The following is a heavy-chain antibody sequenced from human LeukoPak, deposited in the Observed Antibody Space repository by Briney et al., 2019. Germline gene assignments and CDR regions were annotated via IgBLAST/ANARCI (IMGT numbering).Heavy chain of an antibody. CDR3: ARDEAIFGAGYYYGMDV. Sequence: SETLSLTCTVSGGSISSGGHYWTWIRQRPGKGLEWIGFINYSGSTYYDPSLKSRVSISLDTSQNQFSPRLSSVTAADTAVYYCARDEAIFGAGYYYGMDVWGQGTTVTVSS. D-gene: IGHD3-3*01. CDR2: INYSGST. CDR1: GGSISSGGHY. J-gene: IGHJ6*02. V-gene: IGHV4-31*03.